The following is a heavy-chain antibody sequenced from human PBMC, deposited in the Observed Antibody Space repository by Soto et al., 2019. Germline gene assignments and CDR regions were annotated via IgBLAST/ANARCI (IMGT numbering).Heavy chain of an antibody. CDR1: GFTFSNFA. CDR3: SKDAAYGDGLWLMDH. D-gene: IGHD4-17*01. Sequence: EVQLLESGGGLVQPGGSLRLSCTASGFTFSNFAMPWVRQAPGKGLECVSGIFGSGGGIEYADSVKGRFTISRENSKNTLYLQMTNLRADDTAVYYCSKDAAYGDGLWLMDHWGQGTQVTVSS. CDR2: IFGSGGGI. J-gene: IGHJ4*02. V-gene: IGHV3-23*01.